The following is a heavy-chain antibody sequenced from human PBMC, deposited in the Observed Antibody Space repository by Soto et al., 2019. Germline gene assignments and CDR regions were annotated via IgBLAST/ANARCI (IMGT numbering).Heavy chain of an antibody. J-gene: IGHJ6*02. V-gene: IGHV4-30-2*01. CDR1: GDSIGTSGYS. CDR2: ISHSGST. Sequence: SETLSLTCAVSGDSIGTSGYSWNWIRQPPGKGLEWIGYISHSGSTYSIPSLKSRVTISVDRSNNQFSLKLSSVTAADTAVYYCARDNFYYGMDVWGQGTTVTVSS. CDR3: ARDNFYYGMDV.